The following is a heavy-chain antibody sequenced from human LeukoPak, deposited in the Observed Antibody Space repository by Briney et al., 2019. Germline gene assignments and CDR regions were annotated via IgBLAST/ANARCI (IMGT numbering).Heavy chain of an antibody. D-gene: IGHD6-13*01. CDR1: GGSISSGAYS. J-gene: IGHJ4*02. Sequence: SETLSLTCTVSGGSISSGAYSWSWIRQPPGKGLEWIGYIFHSGSTNCNPSLKSRVTISVDTSKNQFSLKLSSVTAADTAVYYCARGRSYNSSSSGRYFDCWGQGTLVTVSS. CDR3: ARGRSYNSSSSGRYFDC. CDR2: IFHSGST. V-gene: IGHV4-30-2*01.